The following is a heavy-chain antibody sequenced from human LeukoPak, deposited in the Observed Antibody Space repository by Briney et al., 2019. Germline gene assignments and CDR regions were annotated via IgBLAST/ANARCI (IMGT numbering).Heavy chain of an antibody. CDR1: GGSISGHY. Sequence: SETLSLTCTLSGGSISGHYWTWIRQPAGRGLEWIGRIYSSGSTYYNPSLMSRVTISLDTSNNQFSLRVTSVTAADTAVYYCARGKEMTAVAGYYSFDYWGQGTLVSVSS. J-gene: IGHJ4*02. CDR3: ARGKEMTAVAGYYSFDY. D-gene: IGHD6-19*01. CDR2: IYSSGST. V-gene: IGHV4-4*07.